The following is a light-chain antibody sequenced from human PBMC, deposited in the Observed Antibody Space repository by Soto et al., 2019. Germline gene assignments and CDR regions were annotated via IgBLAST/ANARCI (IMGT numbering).Light chain of an antibody. CDR1: QDIGYH. CDR3: MQGTHWPIT. J-gene: IGKJ5*01. CDR2: SAS. V-gene: IGKV1-17*03. Sequence: DIQMTQSPSAMSAAVGDRVTITCRASQDIGYHLGWFQQKPGKAPKRLIYSASSLDSGVPARFSGSGSGTDFALKISRVEAEDVGVYYCMQGTHWPITFGQGTRLEIK.